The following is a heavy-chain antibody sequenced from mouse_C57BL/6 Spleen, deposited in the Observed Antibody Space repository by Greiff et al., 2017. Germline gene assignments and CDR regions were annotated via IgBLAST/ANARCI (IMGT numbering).Heavy chain of an antibody. CDR3: ARSEGDDYDPYAMDY. D-gene: IGHD2-4*01. CDR1: GYTFTSYG. CDR2: IYPRSGNT. V-gene: IGHV1-81*01. J-gene: IGHJ4*01. Sequence: LQESGAELARPGASVKLSCTASGYTFTSYGMSWVKQRTGQGLEWIGEIYPRSGNTYYNEKFKGKATLTADKSSSTAYMELRSLTSEDSAVYSCARSEGDDYDPYAMDYWGQGTSVTVSS.